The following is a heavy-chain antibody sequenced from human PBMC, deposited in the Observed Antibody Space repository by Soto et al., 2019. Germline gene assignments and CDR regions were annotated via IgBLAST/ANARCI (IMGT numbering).Heavy chain of an antibody. CDR1: GGSFSGDY. CDR2: INHSGST. D-gene: IGHD3-9*01. Sequence: SETLSLGCAFYGGSFSGDYWSWIRQPPGEGRGWIGEINHSGSTNYNPYLKSRVTISVDTDKNRFSLKLSSVTAADTAVYYCESHRYFDWSDPYYYYGMGVWGHGTTYT. CDR3: ESHRYFDWSDPYYYYGMGV. J-gene: IGHJ6*01. V-gene: IGHV4-34*01.